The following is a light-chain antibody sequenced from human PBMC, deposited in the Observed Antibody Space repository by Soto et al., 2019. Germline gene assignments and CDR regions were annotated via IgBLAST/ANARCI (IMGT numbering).Light chain of an antibody. J-gene: IGLJ1*01. V-gene: IGLV2-11*01. CDR2: DVS. CDR1: SSDVGGYNY. Sequence: QSALTQPRSVSGSPGQSVTISCTGASSDVGGYNYVSWYQQHPGKAPKLMIYDVSKRPSGVPDRFSGCKSGNTASLTISGLQTEDEADYYCCSYAGRYTYVFGTGTKLTVL. CDR3: CSYAGRYTYV.